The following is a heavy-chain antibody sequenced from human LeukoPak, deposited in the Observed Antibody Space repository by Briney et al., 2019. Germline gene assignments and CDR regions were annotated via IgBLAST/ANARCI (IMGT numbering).Heavy chain of an antibody. CDR2: IYYSGST. CDR1: GDSISGYY. J-gene: IGHJ3*02. V-gene: IGHV4-59*08. D-gene: IGHD1-26*01. Sequence: SETLSLTCTVSGDSISGYYWSWIRQPPGKGLEWIGYIYYSGSTNYNPSLKSRVTISVDTSKNQSSLKLSSVTAADTAVYYCARHRSGSYWRAFDIWGQGTMVTVSS. CDR3: ARHRSGSYWRAFDI.